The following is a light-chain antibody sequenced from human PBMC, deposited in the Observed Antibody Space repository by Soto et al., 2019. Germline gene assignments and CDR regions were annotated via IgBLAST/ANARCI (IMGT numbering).Light chain of an antibody. CDR2: GAS. J-gene: IGKJ1*01. Sequence: IVMTQSPATLSVSPGERATLSCRASQSVGSNLAWYQQKPGQAPRLLIYGASTRATGIPARFSGSGSGTEFTLTISSLQSEDFAVYYCQQYENWPRTFGQGTKVEIX. CDR3: QQYENWPRT. V-gene: IGKV3-15*01. CDR1: QSVGSN.